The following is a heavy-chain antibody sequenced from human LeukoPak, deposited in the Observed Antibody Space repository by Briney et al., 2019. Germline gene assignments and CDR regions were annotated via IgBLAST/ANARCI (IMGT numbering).Heavy chain of an antibody. Sequence: GGSLRLSCAASGFTFSSYRMNWVRQAPGRGLEWVSYISSSGSTIYYAYSVKGRFTISRDNAKNSLYLQMNSLRDEDTALYYCAREGPGDWTYGYDWGQGTLVTVSS. CDR3: AREGPGDWTYGYD. J-gene: IGHJ4*02. CDR1: GFTFSSYR. V-gene: IGHV3-48*02. CDR2: ISSSGSTI. D-gene: IGHD5-18*01.